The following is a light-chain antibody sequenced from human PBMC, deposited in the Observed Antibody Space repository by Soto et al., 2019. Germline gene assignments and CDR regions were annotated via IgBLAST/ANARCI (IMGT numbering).Light chain of an antibody. V-gene: IGKV3-20*01. Sequence: SVFVPAPGPLSLSPGDRATLSCRASQSVSSTCLVWYQQKPGQAPRLLIFDASNRAPGIPDRFRGSGSGTDFTLTISRLEPEDFAVYYCQQCGSSPITFGQGTRLEIK. CDR3: QQCGSSPIT. CDR1: QSVSSTC. CDR2: DAS. J-gene: IGKJ5*01.